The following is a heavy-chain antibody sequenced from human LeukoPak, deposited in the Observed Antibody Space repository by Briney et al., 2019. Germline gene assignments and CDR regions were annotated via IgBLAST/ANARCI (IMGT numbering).Heavy chain of an antibody. CDR1: GFTFSSYA. Sequence: PGGSLRLSCAASGFTFSSYAMHWVRQAPGKGLEWVAVISYDGGNKYYADSVKGRFTISRDNSKNTLYLQMNSLRAEDTAVYYCARDAYPLGGSYYFDYWGQGTLVTVSS. J-gene: IGHJ4*02. CDR3: ARDAYPLGGSYYFDY. V-gene: IGHV3-30*01. D-gene: IGHD1-26*01. CDR2: ISYDGGNK.